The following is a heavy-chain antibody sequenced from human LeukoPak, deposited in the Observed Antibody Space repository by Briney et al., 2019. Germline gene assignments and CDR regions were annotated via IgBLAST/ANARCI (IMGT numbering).Heavy chain of an antibody. J-gene: IGHJ4*02. V-gene: IGHV3-15*01. CDR2: IRSRADGGTK. Sequence: PGGSLRLSCAASGFTLRNAWMSWVRQAPGKGLEWVGRIRSRADGGTKEYAAPVKGRFTISRDDSKNTLYLQINSLKTEDTAVYSCTDFGDYGVGWGQGTLVTVSS. D-gene: IGHD4-17*01. CDR1: GFTLRNAW. CDR3: TDFGDYGVG.